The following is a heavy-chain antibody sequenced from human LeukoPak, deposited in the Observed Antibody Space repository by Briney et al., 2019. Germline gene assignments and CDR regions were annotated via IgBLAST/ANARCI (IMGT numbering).Heavy chain of an antibody. J-gene: IGHJ4*02. Sequence: GGSLRLSCAASGFTFSRFWMSWVRQAPGKGLEWVANIKQDGSEKYYVESVKGRFTVSRDNAKNSLYLQMNSPRAEDTAVYYCANIKDTGTYYFDYWGRGTLVTVSS. D-gene: IGHD3-10*01. CDR1: GFTFSRFW. V-gene: IGHV3-7*01. CDR3: ANIKDTGTYYFDY. CDR2: IKQDGSEK.